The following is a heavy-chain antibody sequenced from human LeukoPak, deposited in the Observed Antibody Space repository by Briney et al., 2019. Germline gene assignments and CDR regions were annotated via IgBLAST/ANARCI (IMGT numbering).Heavy chain of an antibody. Sequence: SETLSLTCSVSGGSISSDHWNWIRQTPGKGLEWIGCIYYSGRTYYNPSLKSRVTIPVDMSKSQFSLRLTSVTAADTAVYYCARKNDFAIWGQGTLVTVSS. V-gene: IGHV4-59*01. CDR3: ARKNDFAI. D-gene: IGHD2-21*02. CDR2: IYYSGRT. CDR1: GGSISSDH. J-gene: IGHJ3*02.